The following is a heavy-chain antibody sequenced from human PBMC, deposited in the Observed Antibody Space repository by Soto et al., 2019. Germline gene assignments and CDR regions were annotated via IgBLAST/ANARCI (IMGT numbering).Heavy chain of an antibody. D-gene: IGHD3-10*01. CDR2: VSGSGGST. J-gene: IGHJ4*02. Sequence: GGSLRLSCAASGFTFSSYAMSWVRQAPGEGLEWVSVVSGSGGSTYYADSVKGRFTVSRDNAKNTLYLQMNSLRAEDTAVYYCAKDGRGSGSHYNSFGYWGQGTLVTVSS. V-gene: IGHV3-23*01. CDR1: GFTFSSYA. CDR3: AKDGRGSGSHYNSFGY.